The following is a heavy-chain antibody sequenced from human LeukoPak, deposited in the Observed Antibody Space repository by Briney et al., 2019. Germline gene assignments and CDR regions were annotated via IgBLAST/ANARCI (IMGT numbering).Heavy chain of an antibody. CDR2: IHHSGST. J-gene: IGHJ4*02. CDR3: AIQVVGTTHMVFNY. D-gene: IGHD1-26*01. CDR1: GYSISSGYY. V-gene: IGHV4-38-2*02. Sequence: PSETLSLTCIVSGYSISSGYYWGWIRQPPGKGLEWIGNIHHSGSTYYNPSLKSRVTISVDTSKNQFSLKLSSVTAADTAVYYCAIQVVGTTHMVFNYWGQGTLVTVSS.